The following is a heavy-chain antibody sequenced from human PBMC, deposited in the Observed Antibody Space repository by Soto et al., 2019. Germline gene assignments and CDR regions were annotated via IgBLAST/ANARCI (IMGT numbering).Heavy chain of an antibody. J-gene: IGHJ4*02. V-gene: IGHV1-2*02. Sequence: QVQLVQAGAEVKKPGASVNVSCEASGYTFTGSSIHWGRQAPGQGLEWMGYINPNSGGTIFAQKFQGRVTMTRDTSISTASMELSRVASVDTAVYYCARDLTGDPNYWGQGTLVTVSS. CDR1: GYTFTGSS. D-gene: IGHD7-27*01. CDR3: ARDLTGDPNY. CDR2: INPNSGGT.